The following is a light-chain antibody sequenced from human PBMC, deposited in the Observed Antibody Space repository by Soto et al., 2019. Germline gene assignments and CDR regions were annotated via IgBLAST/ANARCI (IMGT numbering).Light chain of an antibody. CDR2: KAS. CDR1: QSISSW. V-gene: IGKV1-5*03. Sequence: DIQMTQSPSTLSASVGDRVTITCRASQSISSWLAWYQQKPGKAPNFLIYKASSLESGVPPRFSGSGSGTEFTLTISSLQPDDFATYYCQQYKSYPVTFGGGTKVDIK. CDR3: QQYKSYPVT. J-gene: IGKJ4*01.